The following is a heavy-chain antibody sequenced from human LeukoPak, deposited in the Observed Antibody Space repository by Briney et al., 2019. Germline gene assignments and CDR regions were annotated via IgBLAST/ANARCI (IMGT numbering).Heavy chain of an antibody. D-gene: IGHD3-10*01. J-gene: IGHJ4*02. V-gene: IGHV4-59*01. CDR2: IYYSGST. Sequence: PSETLSLTCTVSGGSISSYYSSWIRQPPGKGLEWIGYIYYSGSTNYNPSLKSRVTISVDTSKNQFSLKLSSVTAADTAVYYCARSYYGSGSYYNPFLWGQGTLVTVSS. CDR3: ARSYYGSGSYYNPFL. CDR1: GGSISSYY.